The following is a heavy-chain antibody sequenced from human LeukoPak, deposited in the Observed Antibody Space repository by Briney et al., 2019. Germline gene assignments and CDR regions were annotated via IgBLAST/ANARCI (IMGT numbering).Heavy chain of an antibody. CDR2: ISSSGSTI. D-gene: IGHD2-21*02. CDR1: GFTFSDYY. V-gene: IGHV3-11*01. J-gene: IGHJ4*02. CDR3: AAHVVVTAIRNSQETS. Sequence: PGGSLRLSCAASGFTFSDYYMSWIRQAPGKGLEWVSYISSSGSTIYYADSVKGRFTISRDNAKNSLYLQMNSLRAEDTAVYYCAAHVVVTAIRNSQETSWGQGTLVTVSS.